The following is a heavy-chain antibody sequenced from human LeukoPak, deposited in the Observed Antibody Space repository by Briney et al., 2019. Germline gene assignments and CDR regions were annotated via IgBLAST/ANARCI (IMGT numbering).Heavy chain of an antibody. CDR2: ISSSSSYI. Sequence: GGSLRLSCAASGFTFSSYSMNWVHQAPGKGLEWVSSISSSSSYIYYADSVKGRFTISRDNAKNSLYLQMNSLRAEDTAVYYCARGKRYYYGSDYFDYWGQGTLVTVSS. CDR1: GFTFSSYS. D-gene: IGHD3-10*01. J-gene: IGHJ4*02. CDR3: ARGKRYYYGSDYFDY. V-gene: IGHV3-21*01.